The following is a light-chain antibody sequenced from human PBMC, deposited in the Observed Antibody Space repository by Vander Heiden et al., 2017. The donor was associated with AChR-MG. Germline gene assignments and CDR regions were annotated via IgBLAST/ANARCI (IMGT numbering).Light chain of an antibody. CDR3: QQSYSTTT. CDR1: QSISTF. CDR2: SAS. J-gene: IGKJ1*01. V-gene: IGKV1-39*01. Sequence: DIQMTQSPSSLSASVGDRVTITCRASQSISTFLHWYQRKPGKAPKLLIYSASNLESGVPSRFTGSGSGTDFTLTITSLQPEDFATYYGQQSYSTTTLGQGTKVETK.